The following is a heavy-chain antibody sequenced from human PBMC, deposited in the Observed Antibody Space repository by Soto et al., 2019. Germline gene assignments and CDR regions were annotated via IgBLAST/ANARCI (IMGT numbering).Heavy chain of an antibody. CDR3: ARGSADSYPGSRIFDF. V-gene: IGHV3-23*01. D-gene: IGHD3-10*01. Sequence: EVQLLVSGGDLVQPGGSLRLSCVASGFTFGSRAMSWVRQAPGEGLEWVSTITDNGGDSKSADSVRGRFAISRDNSKNILYLQMNSLRAEDSAIYYCARGSADSYPGSRIFDFWGRGTLVSVSS. J-gene: IGHJ4*02. CDR2: ITDNGGDS. CDR1: GFTFGSRA.